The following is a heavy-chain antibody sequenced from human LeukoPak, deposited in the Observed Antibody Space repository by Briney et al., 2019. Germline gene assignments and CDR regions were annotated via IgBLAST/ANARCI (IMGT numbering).Heavy chain of an antibody. CDR2: ISYDGSNK. V-gene: IGHV3-30-3*01. CDR1: GFTFSSYA. D-gene: IGHD3-10*01. J-gene: IGHJ4*02. CDR3: ARGEGTYGSGSQFDY. Sequence: GRSLRLSCAAPGFTFSSYAMHWVRQAPGKGLEWVAVISYDGSNKYYADSVKGRFTISRDNSKNTLYLQMNSLRAEDTAVYYCARGEGTYGSGSQFDYWGQGTLVTVSS.